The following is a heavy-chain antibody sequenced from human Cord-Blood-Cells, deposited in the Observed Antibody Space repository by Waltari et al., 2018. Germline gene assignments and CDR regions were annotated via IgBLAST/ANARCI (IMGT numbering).Heavy chain of an antibody. CDR1: GGSISSSSYY. J-gene: IGHJ4*02. D-gene: IGHD3-3*01. CDR3: ASVRFLEWLLYY. V-gene: IGHV4-39*01. Sequence: QLQLQESGPGLVKPSETLSLTCTVSGGSISSSSYYWGWIRQPPGKGLEWIGSIYYSGSTYYNPSIKSRVTISVDTSKNQFSLKLSSVTAADTAVYYCASVRFLEWLLYYWGQGTLVTVSS. CDR2: IYYSGST.